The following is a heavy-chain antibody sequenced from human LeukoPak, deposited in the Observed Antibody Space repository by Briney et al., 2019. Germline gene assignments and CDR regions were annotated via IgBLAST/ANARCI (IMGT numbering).Heavy chain of an antibody. CDR3: VAATSDLGSYYYYMDV. J-gene: IGHJ6*03. CDR2: ISAYNVNT. V-gene: IGHV1-18*01. D-gene: IGHD2-15*01. CDR1: GYTFTSYG. Sequence: ASVKVSCKASGYTFTSYGISWVRHAPGQGLECMGWISAYNVNTNYAQKLQGRVTMTTDTSTSTAYMELRSLRSDDTAVYYCVAATSDLGSYYYYMDVWGKGTTVTVSS.